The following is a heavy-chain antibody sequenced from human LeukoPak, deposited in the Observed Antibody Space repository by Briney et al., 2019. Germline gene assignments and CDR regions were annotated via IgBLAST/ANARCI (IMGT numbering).Heavy chain of an antibody. CDR2: ISYDGSNK. D-gene: IGHD3-16*01. Sequence: GGSLRLSCAASGFTFSSYAMHWVRQAPGKGLEWVAVISYDGSNKYYADSVKGRFTISRDNSKNTLYLQMNSLRAEDTAVYYCARGRGLDYYYYMDVWGKGTTVTVSS. J-gene: IGHJ6*03. V-gene: IGHV3-30*04. CDR3: ARGRGLDYYYYMDV. CDR1: GFTFSSYA.